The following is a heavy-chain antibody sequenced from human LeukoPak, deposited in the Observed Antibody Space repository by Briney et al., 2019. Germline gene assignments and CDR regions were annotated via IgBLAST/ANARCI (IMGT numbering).Heavy chain of an antibody. D-gene: IGHD1-1*01. V-gene: IGHV3-21*01. CDR1: GFTFSSYS. Sequence: PGGSLRLSCAASGFTFSSYSMNWVRQAPGKGLEWVSSISSSSSYIYYADSMKGRFTISRDNAKNSLYLQMNSLRAEDPAVYYCARDGGNGGSQFDYCGQGTLVTVSS. CDR2: ISSSSSYI. CDR3: ARDGGNGGSQFDY. J-gene: IGHJ4*02.